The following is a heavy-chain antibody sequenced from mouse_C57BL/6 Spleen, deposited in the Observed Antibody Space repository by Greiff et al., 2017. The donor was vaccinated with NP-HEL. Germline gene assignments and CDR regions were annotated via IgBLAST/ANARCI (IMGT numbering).Heavy chain of an antibody. CDR1: GYAFSSSW. V-gene: IGHV1-82*01. D-gene: IGHD4-1*01. CDR2: IYPGDGDT. Sequence: LQESGPELVKPGATVKISCKASGYAFSSSWMNWVKQRPGKGLEWIGRIYPGDGDTNYNGKFKGKATLTADKSSSTAYMQLSSLTSEDSAVYFCARGNWFDYWGQGTTLTVSS. J-gene: IGHJ2*01. CDR3: ARGNWFDY.